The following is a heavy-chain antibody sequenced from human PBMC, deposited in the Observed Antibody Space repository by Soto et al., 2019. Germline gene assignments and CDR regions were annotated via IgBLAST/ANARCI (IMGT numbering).Heavy chain of an antibody. Sequence: QVQLVQSGAEVKKPGSSVKVSCKASGGTFSSYVIAWVRQAPGRGLEWMGGIMPIFAATTYAQRFQGRVTITAAKSTTTARMELSSMTSEDTAVYYGAGLGSERLLGGGDFWGQGTLVTVSS. D-gene: IGHD3-16*01. V-gene: IGHV1-69*06. CDR2: IMPIFAAT. J-gene: IGHJ4*02. CDR3: AGLGSERLLGGGDF. CDR1: GGTFSSYV.